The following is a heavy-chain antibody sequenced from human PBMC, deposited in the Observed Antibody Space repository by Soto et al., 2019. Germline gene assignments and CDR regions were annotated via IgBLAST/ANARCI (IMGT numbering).Heavy chain of an antibody. CDR2: IYTSGIT. CDR3: ARELAEAARSLDF. J-gene: IGHJ4*02. V-gene: IGHV4-4*07. CDR1: GGSFSSYY. D-gene: IGHD6-6*01. Sequence: NPSETLSLTXTVSGGSFSSYYWSWIRQPAGKGLEWIGRIYTSGITNYNPSLKSRVTMSVDTSSKQFSLNMTSVTAADTAVYFCARELAEAARSLDFWGLGTLVTVSS.